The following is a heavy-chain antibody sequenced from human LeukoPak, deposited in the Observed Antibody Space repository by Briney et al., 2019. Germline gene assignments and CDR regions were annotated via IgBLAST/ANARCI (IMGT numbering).Heavy chain of an antibody. Sequence: GESLKISCKSSGYVFPNYWIGWVRQMPGKGVEWMGIIYPRDSDTRYSPSFQGQVTVSADKSISTAYLQWNTLEASDTAMYYCARRQYSGYDFDFWGQGTLVTVSS. CDR1: GYVFPNYW. D-gene: IGHD5-12*01. V-gene: IGHV5-51*01. J-gene: IGHJ4*02. CDR2: IYPRDSDT. CDR3: ARRQYSGYDFDF.